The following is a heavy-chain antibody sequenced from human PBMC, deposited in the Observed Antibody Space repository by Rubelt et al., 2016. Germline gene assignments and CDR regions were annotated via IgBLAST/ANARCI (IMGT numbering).Heavy chain of an antibody. V-gene: IGHV3-23*01. J-gene: IGHJ4*02. D-gene: IGHD2-2*01. CDR2: IRGSGGSS. CDR1: GFTFSSYA. CDR3: ANPPYQLLSDY. Sequence: LESGGGFVQPGGSLRLACAASGFTFSSYAMIWVRQTPEKGLEWVSGIRGSGGSSLYADSVKGRFTISRENSKNTLYLQMNSLRAEDTAVYYCANPPYQLLSDYWGQGTLVTVSS.